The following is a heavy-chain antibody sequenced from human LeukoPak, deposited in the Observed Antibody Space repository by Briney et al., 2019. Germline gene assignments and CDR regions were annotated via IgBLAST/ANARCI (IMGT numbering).Heavy chain of an antibody. Sequence: GGSLRPSCASSGFTFSSYGMNWVRQAPGKGLEWVSYISSSSYSLYYADSVKGRFTISRDNAKNSLYLQMNSLRDEDTAVYYCARVSYCGGDCYPLDYWGQGTLVTVSS. CDR2: ISSSSYSL. V-gene: IGHV3-48*02. D-gene: IGHD2-21*02. CDR3: ARVSYCGGDCYPLDY. CDR1: GFTFSSYG. J-gene: IGHJ4*02.